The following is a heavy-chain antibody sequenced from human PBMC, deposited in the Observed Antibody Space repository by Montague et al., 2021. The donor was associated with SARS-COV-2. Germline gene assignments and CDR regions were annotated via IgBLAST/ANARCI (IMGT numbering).Heavy chain of an antibody. V-gene: IGHV3-11*01. Sequence: SLRLSCAASGFTFSDYYMSWIRQAPGKGLEWVPYITDIASTHYADSVKGRFTISRDNAKNSLYLKMNSLRAEDTAVYYCARDAKATLYWGQGPLVTVSS. CDR2: ITDIAST. CDR3: ARDAKATLY. D-gene: IGHD1-1*01. CDR1: GFTFSDYY. J-gene: IGHJ4*02.